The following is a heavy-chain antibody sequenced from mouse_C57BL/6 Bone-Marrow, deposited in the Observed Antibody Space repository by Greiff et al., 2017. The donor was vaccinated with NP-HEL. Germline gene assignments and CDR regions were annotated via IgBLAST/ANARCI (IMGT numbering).Heavy chain of an antibody. CDR3: ASVHYYGSRGFAY. CDR2: IWGVGST. Sequence: VKLQESGPGLVAPSQSLSITCTVSGFSLTSYGVDWVRQSPGKGLEWLGVIWGVGSTNYNSALKSRLSISKDNSKSQVFLKMNSLQTDDTAMYYCASVHYYGSRGFAYWGQGTLVTVSA. V-gene: IGHV2-6*01. CDR1: GFSLTSYG. D-gene: IGHD1-1*01. J-gene: IGHJ3*01.